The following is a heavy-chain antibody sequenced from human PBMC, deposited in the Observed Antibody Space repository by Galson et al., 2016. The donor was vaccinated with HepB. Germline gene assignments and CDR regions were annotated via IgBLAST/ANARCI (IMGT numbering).Heavy chain of an antibody. CDR3: TTDGQS. J-gene: IGHJ5*02. CDR1: GFTFSKAW. V-gene: IGHV3-15*01. Sequence: SLRLSCAASGFTFSKAWMSWVRQAPGKGLEWVCRVKGKTDGGATDCVAPVKGRFTISRDDSKSTLYLQMNSLKTEDTAVYYCTTDGQSWGQGTLVAVSS. CDR2: VKGKTDGGAT.